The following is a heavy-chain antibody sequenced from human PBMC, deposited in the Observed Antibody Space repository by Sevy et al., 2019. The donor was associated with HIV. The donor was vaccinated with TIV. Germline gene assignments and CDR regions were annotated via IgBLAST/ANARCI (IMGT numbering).Heavy chain of an antibody. D-gene: IGHD3-9*01. J-gene: IGHJ6*02. Sequence: GGSLRLSCAASGFTFSSYVMHWVRQAPGKGLEWVAVISYHGRDKFYADSVKGRSTISRDNSKNILYLQMISLRAEDTAVYYCAKDFTGYNGMDVWGQGTMVTVSS. CDR1: GFTFSSYV. CDR2: ISYHGRDK. CDR3: AKDFTGYNGMDV. V-gene: IGHV3-30*04.